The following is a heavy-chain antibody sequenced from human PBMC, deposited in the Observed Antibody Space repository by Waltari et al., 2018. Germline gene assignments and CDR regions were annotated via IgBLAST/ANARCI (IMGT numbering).Heavy chain of an antibody. CDR3: ARQAYASSAHYYYYMDV. J-gene: IGHJ6*03. D-gene: IGHD6-13*01. CDR1: GYSISSGYY. V-gene: IGHV4-38-2*01. Sequence: QVQLQESGPGLVKPSETLSLTCAVSGYSISSGYYWGWIRQPPGTGLEWIGSIYHSGSTYYNPSLKSRVTISVDTSKNQFSLKLSSVTAADTAVYYCARQAYASSAHYYYYMDVWGKGTTVTVSS. CDR2: IYHSGST.